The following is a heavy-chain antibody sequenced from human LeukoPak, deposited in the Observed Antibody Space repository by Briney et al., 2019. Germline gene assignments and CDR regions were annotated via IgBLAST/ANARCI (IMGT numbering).Heavy chain of an antibody. CDR1: GFTFSTYW. CDR2: INTDGSRT. Sequence: GGSLRLSCAASGFTFSTYWMHWVRQAPGKGLVWVSRINTDGSRTTYADSVKGRFTISRDNAKNTLYLQVNSLRADDTAVYYCARDGYQYRAFDIWGQGTMVTVSS. CDR3: ARDGYQYRAFDI. V-gene: IGHV3-74*01. J-gene: IGHJ3*02. D-gene: IGHD5-18*01.